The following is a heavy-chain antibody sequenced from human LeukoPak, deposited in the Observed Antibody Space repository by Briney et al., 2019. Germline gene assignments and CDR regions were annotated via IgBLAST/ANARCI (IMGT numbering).Heavy chain of an antibody. CDR1: GGSISSSSSYY. V-gene: IGHV4-39*01. Sequence: SSETLSLTCTVSGGSISSSSSYYWGWIRQPPGKGLEWIGSIYYSGSTYYNPSLKSRVTISVDTSKNQFSLRLTSLTAADTAVYYCARLVTVTTGDYFDYWGQGNLVTVSS. J-gene: IGHJ4*02. CDR3: ARLVTVTTGDYFDY. D-gene: IGHD4-17*01. CDR2: IYYSGST.